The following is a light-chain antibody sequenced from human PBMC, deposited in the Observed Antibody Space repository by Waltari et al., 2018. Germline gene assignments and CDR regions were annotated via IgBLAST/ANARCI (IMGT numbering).Light chain of an antibody. CDR1: AGAVTSGLY. J-gene: IGLJ3*02. CDR3: WISYSGVGV. V-gene: IGLV7-46*01. CDR2: DTS. Sequence: QAVVTQEPSLTVSPGGTVTLTCGSSAGAVTSGLYPYWFQQKPGQAPRTLIYDTSNKHSWTPARFSGSLLGGKAALTLSGAQPEDEAEYYCWISYSGVGVFGGGTKLTVL.